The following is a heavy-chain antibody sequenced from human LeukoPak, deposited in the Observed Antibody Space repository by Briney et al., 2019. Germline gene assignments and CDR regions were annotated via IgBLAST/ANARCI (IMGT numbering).Heavy chain of an antibody. V-gene: IGHV1-69*04. Sequence: ASVKVSCKASGGTLSSYAISWVRQAPGQGLEWMGRIIPILGIANYAQKFQGRVTITADKSTSTAYMELSSLRPEDTAVYYCARTVERGYYFDYWGQGTLVTVSS. D-gene: IGHD3-16*01. CDR1: GGTLSSYA. CDR2: IIPILGIA. CDR3: ARTVERGYYFDY. J-gene: IGHJ4*02.